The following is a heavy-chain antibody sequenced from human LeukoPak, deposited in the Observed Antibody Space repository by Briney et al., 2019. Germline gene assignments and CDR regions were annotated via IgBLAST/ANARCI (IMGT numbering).Heavy chain of an antibody. D-gene: IGHD6-13*01. J-gene: IGHJ5*02. Sequence: SSGTLSLTCAVSGDSISSSNWWCWVRQPPGKGLEWNGEIYHSGSTNYNPSLKSRVTISVDKSKNQFSLKLSSVTAADTALYYCARGELVGTGFDHWGQGTLVTVSS. V-gene: IGHV4-4*02. CDR3: ARGELVGTGFDH. CDR1: GDSISSSNW. CDR2: IYHSGST.